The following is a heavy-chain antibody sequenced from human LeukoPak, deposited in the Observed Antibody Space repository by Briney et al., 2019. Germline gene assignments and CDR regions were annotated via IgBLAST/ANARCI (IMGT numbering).Heavy chain of an antibody. CDR3: ARDPITISNSDWFDP. V-gene: IGHV4-38-2*02. CDR1: GYSISSGYY. Sequence: SETLSLTCTVSGYSISSGYYWGWIRQPPGKGLEWIGSIYHSGSTYYNPSPKSRVTISVDTSKNQFSLKLSSATAADTAVYYCARDPITISNSDWFDPWGPGTLVTVSS. D-gene: IGHD3-3*01. J-gene: IGHJ5*02. CDR2: IYHSGST.